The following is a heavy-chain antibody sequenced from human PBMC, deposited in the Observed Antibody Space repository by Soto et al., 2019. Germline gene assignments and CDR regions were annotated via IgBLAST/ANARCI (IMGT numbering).Heavy chain of an antibody. CDR2: ISAYNGNT. CDR3: ARDAPPADY. CDR1: GYTFTSYA. Sequence: QVQLVQSGSDVKKPGASVNVSCKASGYTFTSYAISWVRQAPGQGLEWMGWISAYNGNTNNAQKLQGRVTTTTDTSPNTAYMAPRNPRSDDTAVYYCARDAPPADYWGQGTLVTVSS. V-gene: IGHV1-18*01. J-gene: IGHJ4*02.